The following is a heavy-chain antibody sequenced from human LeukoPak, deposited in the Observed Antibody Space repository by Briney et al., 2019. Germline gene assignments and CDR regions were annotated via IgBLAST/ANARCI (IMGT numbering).Heavy chain of an antibody. V-gene: IGHV3-74*01. CDR1: GFNFSNYW. CDR3: ARDMVD. CDR2: INIAGSVT. J-gene: IGHJ4*02. Sequence: LSGGSLRLSCAASGFNFSNYWMHWVRQARGKGLEWVSRINIAGSVTTYADSVKGRFTISRDNAKKTLYLQMNSLRAEDTAVYYCARDMVDRGQGTLVTVSS. D-gene: IGHD2-15*01.